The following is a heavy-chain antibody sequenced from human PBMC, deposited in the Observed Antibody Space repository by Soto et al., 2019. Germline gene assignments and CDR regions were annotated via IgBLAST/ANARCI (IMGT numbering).Heavy chain of an antibody. V-gene: IGHV3-11*01. J-gene: IGHJ4*02. CDR1: GFTFSDYY. D-gene: IGHD3-22*01. CDR3: ATEPMKYYYDSSGYPAD. Sequence: GGSVRLSCAASGFTFSDYYMSWIRQAPGKGLEWVSYISSSGSTIYYADSVKGRFTISRDNAKNSLYLQMNSLRAGDTAVYYCATEPMKYYYDSSGYPADWGQGTLVTVSS. CDR2: ISSSGSTI.